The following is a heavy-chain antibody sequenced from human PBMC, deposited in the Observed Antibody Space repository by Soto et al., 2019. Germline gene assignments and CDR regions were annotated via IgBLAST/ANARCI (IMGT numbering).Heavy chain of an antibody. CDR1: GFTFSTFG. Sequence: QLVESGGGVVPPGASLRLSCAASGFTFSTFGMHWVRQTPGKGLEWVAVISYDGNNKVYADSVKGRFTISRDNFKNTVDLVMNILKVDDTAVYYCAKDLQAYGDYGYYCYGLDVWGQGATVSVSS. D-gene: IGHD4-17*01. J-gene: IGHJ6*02. CDR2: ISYDGNNK. V-gene: IGHV3-30*18. CDR3: AKDLQAYGDYGYYCYGLDV.